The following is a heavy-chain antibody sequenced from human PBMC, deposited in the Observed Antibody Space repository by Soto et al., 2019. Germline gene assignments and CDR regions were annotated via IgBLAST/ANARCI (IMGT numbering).Heavy chain of an antibody. CDR3: ARGGSFYEGDRTPFDY. CDR2: IYYSGST. V-gene: IGHV4-31*03. CDR1: GCSISSGGYY. J-gene: IGHJ4*02. Sequence: QVQLQESGPGLVKPSQTLSLTCTVSGCSISSGGYYWSWIRQHPAKGLEWIGYIYYSGSTYYNQSLKSRVTISVDTSKNQFSLKLSSVTAADTAVYYCARGGSFYEGDRTPFDYWGQGTLFTVSS. D-gene: IGHD3-16*01.